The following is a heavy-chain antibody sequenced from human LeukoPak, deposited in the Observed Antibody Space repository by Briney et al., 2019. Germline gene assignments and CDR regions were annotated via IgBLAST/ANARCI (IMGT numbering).Heavy chain of an antibody. CDR3: TTQPQMTTVTTVDY. CDR2: IRSKANSYAT. D-gene: IGHD4-17*01. CDR1: GFTFSGSA. J-gene: IGHJ4*02. V-gene: IGHV3-73*01. Sequence: GGSLRLPCAASGFTFSGSAMHWVRQASGKGLEWVGRIRSKANSYATAYAASVKGRFTISRDDSKNTAYLQMNSLKTEDTAVYYCTTQPQMTTVTTVDYWGQGTLVTVSS.